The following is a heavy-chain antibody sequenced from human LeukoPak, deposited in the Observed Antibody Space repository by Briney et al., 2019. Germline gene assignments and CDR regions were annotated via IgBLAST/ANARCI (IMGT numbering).Heavy chain of an antibody. J-gene: IGHJ4*02. CDR1: GFTFTTYW. V-gene: IGHV3-74*01. CDR3: ARDYYDSSGYLYY. Sequence: GSLRLSCAASGFTFTTYWMHWVRQAPGKGLEWVSRIKGDEMTTNYADSVEGRFTISRDNAKNTVYLEINSLRAEDTAVYYCARDYYDSSGYLYYWGQGTLVTVSS. CDR2: IKGDEMTT. D-gene: IGHD3-22*01.